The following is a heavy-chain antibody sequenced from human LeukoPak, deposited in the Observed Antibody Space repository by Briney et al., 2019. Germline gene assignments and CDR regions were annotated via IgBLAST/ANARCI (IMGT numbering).Heavy chain of an antibody. D-gene: IGHD5-18*01. J-gene: IGHJ4*02. Sequence: GGSLRLSCAASGFTFSSYEVNWVRQAPGKGLEWVSYISSSGSTIYYADSVKGRFTISRDNAKNSLYLQMNSLRAEDTAVYYCARERGDSYGLDYWGQGTLVTVSS. V-gene: IGHV3-48*03. CDR2: ISSSGSTI. CDR1: GFTFSSYE. CDR3: ARERGDSYGLDY.